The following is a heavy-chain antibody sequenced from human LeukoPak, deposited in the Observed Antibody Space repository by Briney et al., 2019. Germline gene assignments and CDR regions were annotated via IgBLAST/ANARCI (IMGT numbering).Heavy chain of an antibody. CDR1: GGSMYTNTYY. V-gene: IGHV4-39*07. Sequence: SETLSLTCTVSGGSMYTNTYYWGWIRQPPGKGLEWIGSIDYSGSTYYNPSLKSRVTISVDTSENQFSLKLNSVTAADAAVYFCARDYCGGGTCYSLNGFDIWGQGTMVTVSS. CDR2: IDYSGST. J-gene: IGHJ3*02. D-gene: IGHD2-15*01. CDR3: ARDYCGGGTCYSLNGFDI.